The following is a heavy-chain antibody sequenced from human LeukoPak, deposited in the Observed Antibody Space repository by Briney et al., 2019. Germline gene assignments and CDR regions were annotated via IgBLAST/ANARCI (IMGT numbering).Heavy chain of an antibody. V-gene: IGHV1-18*01. D-gene: IGHD3-10*01. Sequence: GASVKVSCKASGYTFTSYGISWVRQAPGQGLEWMGWISAYNGNTNYAQKLQGRVTMTTDTSTSTAYMELSSLRSEDTAVYYCARDVMGSGSYYLDCWGQGTLVTVSS. CDR1: GYTFTSYG. J-gene: IGHJ4*02. CDR2: ISAYNGNT. CDR3: ARDVMGSGSYYLDC.